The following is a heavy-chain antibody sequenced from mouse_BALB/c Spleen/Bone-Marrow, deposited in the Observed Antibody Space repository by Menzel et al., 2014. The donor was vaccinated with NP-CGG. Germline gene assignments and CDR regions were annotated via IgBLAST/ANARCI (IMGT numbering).Heavy chain of an antibody. CDR1: GYTFTDYN. V-gene: IGHV1S29*02. D-gene: IGHD2-4*01. CDR3: ARSEGYDYDWFAY. Sequence: VQLKQSGPELVEPGASVKISCKASGYTFTDYNMHWVKQSHGKSLEWIGYIYPYNGGTGYNQKFKSKATLTVDNSSSTAYMELRSLTSEDSAVYYCARSEGYDYDWFAYWGQGTLVTVSA. CDR2: IYPYNGGT. J-gene: IGHJ3*01.